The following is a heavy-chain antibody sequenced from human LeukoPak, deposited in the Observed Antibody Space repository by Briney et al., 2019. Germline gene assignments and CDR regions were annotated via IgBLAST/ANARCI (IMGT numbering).Heavy chain of an antibody. J-gene: IGHJ4*02. V-gene: IGHV1-18*04. CDR2: ISAYNGNT. D-gene: IGHD1-26*01. CDR1: GYTFTGYY. Sequence: ASVKVSCKASGYTFTGYYMHWVRQAPGQGLEWMGWISAYNGNTNYAQKLQGRVTMTTDTSTSTAYMELRSLRSDDTAVYYCARGGNTIRAFDYWGQGTLVTVSS. CDR3: ARGGNTIRAFDY.